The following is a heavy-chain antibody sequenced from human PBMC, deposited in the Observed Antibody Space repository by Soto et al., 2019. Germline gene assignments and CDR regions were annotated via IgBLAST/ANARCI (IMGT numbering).Heavy chain of an antibody. CDR3: GATPHYFHY. CDR2: IKHDGSEK. V-gene: IGHV3-7*05. D-gene: IGHD2-15*01. J-gene: IGHJ4*02. Sequence: GGSLRLSCAASGFTFGSYWMSWIRQAPGKGLEWVANIKHDGSEKYYVDSVKGRFTVSRDNAQNSLYLQMNSLRAEDTAVYYCGATPHYFHYWGQGTLVTVSS. CDR1: GFTFGSYW.